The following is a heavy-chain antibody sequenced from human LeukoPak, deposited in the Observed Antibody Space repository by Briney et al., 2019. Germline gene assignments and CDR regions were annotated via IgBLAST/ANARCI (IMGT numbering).Heavy chain of an antibody. J-gene: IGHJ4*02. D-gene: IGHD3-22*01. V-gene: IGHV4-61*08. Sequence: SGPTLVKPTQTLTLTCILSGFSLSSSGECVGWIRQPPGKGLEWIGYIYYSGSTNYNPSLKSRVTISVDTSKNQFSLKLSSVTAADTAVYYCARGSSGYLSYFDYWGQGTLVTVSS. CDR3: ARGSSGYLSYFDY. CDR2: IYYSGST. CDR1: GFSLSSSGEC.